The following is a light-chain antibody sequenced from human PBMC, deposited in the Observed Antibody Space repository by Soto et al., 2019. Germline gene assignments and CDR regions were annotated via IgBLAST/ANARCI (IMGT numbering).Light chain of an antibody. J-gene: IGKJ4*01. CDR1: QSVSSN. CDR2: GAS. Sequence: EIVMTQSPATLSVSPGERATLSCRASQSVSSNLAWYQQKPGQAPRLLIYGASTRATGIPSRFSGSGSGTDFSLTISRLEPEDFALYYCQQYFTSPLTFGGGTKVEIK. CDR3: QQYFTSPLT. V-gene: IGKV3-15*01.